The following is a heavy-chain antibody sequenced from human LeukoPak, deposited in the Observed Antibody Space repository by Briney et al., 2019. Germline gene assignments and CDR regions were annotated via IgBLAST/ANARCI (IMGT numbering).Heavy chain of an antibody. V-gene: IGHV1-18*01. CDR3: AKLSGSYWGYFDY. CDR1: GYSFILYG. D-gene: IGHD1-26*01. CDR2: ISTSTGDT. Sequence: ASVKVSCKTSGYSFILYGISWVRQAPGQGPEWMGWISTSTGDTKYTQKFQGRVTLTTDTSTSTAYMELSSLRSDDTAVYYCAKLSGSYWGYFDYWGQGTLVTVSS. J-gene: IGHJ4*02.